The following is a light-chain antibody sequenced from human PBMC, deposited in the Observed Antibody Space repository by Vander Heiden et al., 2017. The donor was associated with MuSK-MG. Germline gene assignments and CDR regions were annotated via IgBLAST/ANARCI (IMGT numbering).Light chain of an antibody. CDR3: CSDAGAVSFL. CDR1: SGALGGYNL. CDR2: DAK. V-gene: IGLV2-23*01. Sequence: QSALTQPASVAGPPAQSTTISCPGTSGALGGYNLVSWYQQHPGKVHKLMIYDAKKRPSGVSSRFSGAKFGNTASLTISGRQDEDEADYYGCSDAGAVSFLFGTGTRVTVL. J-gene: IGLJ1*01.